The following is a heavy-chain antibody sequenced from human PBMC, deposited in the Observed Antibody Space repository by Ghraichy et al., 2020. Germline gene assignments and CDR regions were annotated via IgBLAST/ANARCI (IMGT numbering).Heavy chain of an antibody. Sequence: GESLNISCAASGFTFSTYSMNWVRQAPGKGLEWVSSISSSNSYIYYADSVKGRFTISRDNAKRSMYLQMNSLRAEDTAVYYCAIDREGYSSGWYVSEYWGQGTLLTVSS. J-gene: IGHJ4*02. CDR3: AIDREGYSSGWYVSEY. D-gene: IGHD6-19*01. CDR1: GFTFSTYS. V-gene: IGHV3-21*01. CDR2: ISSSNSYI.